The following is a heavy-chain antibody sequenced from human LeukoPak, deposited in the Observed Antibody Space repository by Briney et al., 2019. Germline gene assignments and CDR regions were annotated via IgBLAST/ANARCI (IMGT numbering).Heavy chain of an antibody. Sequence: SETLSLTCTVSGGSISNYYWSWIRQPPGKGLEWIGYIYYSGSTNYNPSLKSRVTISLDTSKNQFSLKLSSVTAADTAVYYCAGHHPRNTVDFWGQGTLVTVSS. CDR1: GGSISNYY. J-gene: IGHJ4*02. CDR3: AGHHPRNTVDF. D-gene: IGHD2/OR15-2a*01. V-gene: IGHV4-59*08. CDR2: IYYSGST.